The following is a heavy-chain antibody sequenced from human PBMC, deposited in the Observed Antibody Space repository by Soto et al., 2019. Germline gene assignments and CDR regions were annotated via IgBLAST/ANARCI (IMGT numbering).Heavy chain of an antibody. CDR3: ARRARADYYYMDV. CDR1: GFTLSSDA. D-gene: IGHD6-6*01. V-gene: IGHV3-64*01. CDR2: ISSNGIGT. Sequence: EVQLVESGGGLAQPGGSLRLSCAASGFTLSSDAMDWVRQAPGKGLEYVSGISSNGIGTYYANSVKGRFTNSRDNSKNTVYLQMDSLRPEDMAVYYCARRARADYYYMDVWGKGTTVTVS. J-gene: IGHJ6*03.